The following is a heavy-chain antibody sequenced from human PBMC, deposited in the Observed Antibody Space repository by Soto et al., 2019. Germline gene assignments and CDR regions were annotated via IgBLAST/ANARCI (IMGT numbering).Heavy chain of an antibody. D-gene: IGHD1-1*01. J-gene: IGHJ3*01. CDR1: GLTVSGKKY. Sequence: DVQLVESGGGLIQPGESLRLSCAAFGLTVSGKKYVAWVRQAPGKGLEWVSALYDVDGSFYADSVKGRFTTSSDSSKTTVYLQMNGLRTDDPAVYYCATWHEREHAYDVWGQGTTVTVSS. CDR2: LYDVDGS. CDR3: ATWHEREHAYDV. V-gene: IGHV3-53*01.